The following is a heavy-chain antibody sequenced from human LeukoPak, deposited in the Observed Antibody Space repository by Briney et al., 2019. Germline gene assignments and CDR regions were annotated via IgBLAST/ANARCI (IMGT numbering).Heavy chain of an antibody. J-gene: IGHJ6*03. CDR1: GGTFSSYA. CDR3: ARAHLLYCSSTSCYKDYYYYYMDV. D-gene: IGHD2-2*01. Sequence: ASVKVSCKASGGTFSSYAISWVRQAPGQGLEWMGGIIPIFGTANYAQKFQGRVTITTDESTSTAYMELSSLRSEDTAVYYCARAHLLYCSSTSCYKDYYYYYMDVWGKGTTVTVSS. V-gene: IGHV1-69*05. CDR2: IIPIFGTA.